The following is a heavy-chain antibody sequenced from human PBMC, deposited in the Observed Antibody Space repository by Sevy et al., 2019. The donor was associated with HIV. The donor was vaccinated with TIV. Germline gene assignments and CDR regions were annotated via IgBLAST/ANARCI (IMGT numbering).Heavy chain of an antibody. Sequence: ASVKVSCKASGYTFTNYHITWVRQAPGQGLEWMGWITPNNGNTNYARRLQGRVTMTTDTSTATAYMELRSLRSNDTAVYYCARAPSGSQGPGQYFHHWGQGTLVTVSS. J-gene: IGHJ1*01. V-gene: IGHV1-18*01. CDR2: ITPNNGNT. CDR3: ARAPSGSQGPGQYFHH. CDR1: GYTFTNYH. D-gene: IGHD1-26*01.